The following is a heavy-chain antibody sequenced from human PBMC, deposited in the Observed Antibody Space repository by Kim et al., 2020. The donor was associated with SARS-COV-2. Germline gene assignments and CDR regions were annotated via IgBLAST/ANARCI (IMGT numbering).Heavy chain of an antibody. D-gene: IGHD3-10*01. CDR3: ARGDKGAGSDYNFDY. CDR1: GFTVSSNY. CDR2: IYSGGST. Sequence: GGSLRLSCAASGFTVSSNYMSWVRQAPGKGLEWVSIIYSGGSTYYADSVKDRVTISRDNSKNTLYLQMNSLRAEDTAVYYCARGDKGAGSDYNFDYGGQGTLVPVAS. J-gene: IGHJ4*02. V-gene: IGHV3-53*01.